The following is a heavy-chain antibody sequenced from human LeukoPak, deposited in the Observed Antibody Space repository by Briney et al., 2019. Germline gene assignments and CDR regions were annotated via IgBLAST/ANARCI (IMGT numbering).Heavy chain of an antibody. CDR2: INSDGSST. V-gene: IGHV3-74*01. CDR3: ARDLNPDYSNYNLDY. D-gene: IGHD4-11*01. CDR1: GFTFSSYW. Sequence: PGGSLRLSCAASGFTFSSYWMHWVRQAPGKGLVWVSRINSDGSSTSYADPVKGRFTISRDNAKNTLYLQMNSLRAEDTAVYYCARDLNPDYSNYNLDYWGQGTLVTVSS. J-gene: IGHJ4*02.